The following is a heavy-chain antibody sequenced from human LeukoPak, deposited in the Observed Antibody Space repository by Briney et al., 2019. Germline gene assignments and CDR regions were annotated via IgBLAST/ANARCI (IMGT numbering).Heavy chain of an antibody. Sequence: GRSLRLSCAASAYDYAMHWVRQAPGKGLVWVSGISWNSGSIAYADSVKGRFTISRDNANNSLYLQMNSLTPEDTALYYCAKDVCSGSYCYFDYWGQGTLVTVSS. D-gene: IGHD3-10*02. CDR1: AYDYA. CDR3: AKDVCSGSYCYFDY. V-gene: IGHV3-9*01. J-gene: IGHJ4*02. CDR2: ISWNSGSI.